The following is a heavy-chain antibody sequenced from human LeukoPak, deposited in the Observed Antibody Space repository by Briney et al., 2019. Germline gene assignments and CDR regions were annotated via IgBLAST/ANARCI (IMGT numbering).Heavy chain of an antibody. CDR1: GFTFSSYW. D-gene: IGHD1-26*01. J-gene: IGHJ4*02. V-gene: IGHV3-74*01. CDR2: INSDGSST. CDR3: ARVGVRPL. Sequence: GGSLRLSCAASGFTFSSYWTHWVRQAPGKGPVWVSRINSDGSSTSYADSVKGRFTISRDNAKNTLYLQMNSLRAEDTAVYYCARVGVRPLWGQGTLVTVSS.